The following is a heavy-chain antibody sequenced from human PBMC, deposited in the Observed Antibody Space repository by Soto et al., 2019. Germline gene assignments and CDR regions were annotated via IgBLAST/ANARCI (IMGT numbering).Heavy chain of an antibody. V-gene: IGHV1-69*06. J-gene: IGHJ4*02. CDR3: ARVLEGSSWNAIDF. D-gene: IGHD6-13*01. CDR2: IIPIFGTP. Sequence: VSCKASEGTFKNYAISWIRQTPGHGLEWMGGIIPIFGTPNYAQKFQGRVTISADKTTTTAYMDLTGLISDDTAVYYCARVLEGSSWNAIDFWGPGTLVTVSS. CDR1: EGTFKNYA.